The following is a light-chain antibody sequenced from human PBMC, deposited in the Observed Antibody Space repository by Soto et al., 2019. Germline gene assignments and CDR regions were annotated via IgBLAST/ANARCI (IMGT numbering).Light chain of an antibody. J-gene: IGLJ1*01. Sequence: QSVLTQPASVSGSPGQSITISCTGSSSDVGAYHFASWYQHHPGKAPKLILYEVTARPSGVSSRFSGSKSGNTASLTISGLQADDEANYYCSSYTSSNTPYVFGTGTKVTVL. CDR1: SSDVGAYHF. V-gene: IGLV2-14*01. CDR2: EVT. CDR3: SSYTSSNTPYV.